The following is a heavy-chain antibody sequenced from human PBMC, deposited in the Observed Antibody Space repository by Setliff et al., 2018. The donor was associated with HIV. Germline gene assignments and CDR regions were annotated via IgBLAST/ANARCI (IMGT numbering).Heavy chain of an antibody. D-gene: IGHD6-13*01. J-gene: IGHJ5*02. V-gene: IGHV1-18*01. CDR3: ARDQPTVYYTSWYDSGEYNWFDP. CDR1: GYTFTSCG. Sequence: ASVKVSCKASGYTFTSCGISWVRQAPGQGLEWMGWISAYNGNTNYARKLQGRVTMTTDTSTSTAYMELSSLSSEDTAVYYCARDQPTVYYTSWYDSGEYNWFDPWGQGTLVTVSS. CDR2: ISAYNGNT.